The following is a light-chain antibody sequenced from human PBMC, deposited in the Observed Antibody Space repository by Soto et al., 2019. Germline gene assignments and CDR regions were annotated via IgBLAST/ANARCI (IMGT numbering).Light chain of an antibody. CDR1: QGISSY. J-gene: IGKJ1*01. V-gene: IGKV1-9*01. CDR3: QQLDSYPET. CDR2: AAS. Sequence: GDRGTITWRASQGISSYLAWYQQKPGKAPKLLIYAASTLQSGVPSRFSGSGSGTEFTLTISSLQPEDFATYFCQQLDSYPETFGQGTKVDI.